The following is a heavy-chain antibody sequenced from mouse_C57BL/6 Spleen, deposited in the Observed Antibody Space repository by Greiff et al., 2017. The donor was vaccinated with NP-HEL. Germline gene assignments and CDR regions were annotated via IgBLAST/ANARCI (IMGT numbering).Heavy chain of an antibody. J-gene: IGHJ4*01. Sequence: VQLKQSGAELVRPGASVTLSCKASGYTFTDYEMHWVKQTPVHGLEWIGAIDPETGGTAYNQKFKGKAILTADKSSSTAYMELRSLTSEDSAVYYCTREGYGPYAMDYWGQGTSVTVSS. CDR1: GYTFTDYE. V-gene: IGHV1-15*01. CDR3: TREGYGPYAMDY. D-gene: IGHD2-2*01. CDR2: IDPETGGT.